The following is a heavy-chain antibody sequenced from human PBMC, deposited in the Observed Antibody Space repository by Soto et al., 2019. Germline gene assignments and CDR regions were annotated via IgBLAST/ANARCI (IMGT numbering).Heavy chain of an antibody. J-gene: IGHJ4*02. V-gene: IGHV1-69*08. CDR2: IIPILGIA. CDR3: ARDHCSSTSCYGEFDY. D-gene: IGHD2-2*01. CDR1: GGTFSSYT. Sequence: QVQLVQSGAEVKKPGSSVKVSCKDSGGTFSSYTISWVRQAPGQGLEWMGRIIPILGIANYAQKFQGRVTINADKSTRTAYMELSSLRSEDTAVYYCARDHCSSTSCYGEFDYWGQGTLVTVTS.